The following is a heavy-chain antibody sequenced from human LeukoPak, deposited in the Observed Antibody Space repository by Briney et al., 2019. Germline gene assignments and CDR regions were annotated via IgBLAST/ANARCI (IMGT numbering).Heavy chain of an antibody. V-gene: IGHV1-2*02. Sequence: ASVKVSCKASGYTFTAYYLHWWRQAPGQGLEWMGWIYGNSGDTNYAQQFQGRVTMTRDTSISTAYMELIRLTSDDTAVYYCVRVAVTAIAYFQYWGQGTLVTVPS. D-gene: IGHD2-21*01. CDR3: VRVAVTAIAYFQY. J-gene: IGHJ1*01. CDR2: IYGNSGDT. CDR1: GYTFTAYY.